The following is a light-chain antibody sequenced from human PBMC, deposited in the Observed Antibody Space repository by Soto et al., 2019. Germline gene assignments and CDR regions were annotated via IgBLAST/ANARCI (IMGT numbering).Light chain of an antibody. V-gene: IGKV1-5*01. CDR3: QQYATYAPST. CDR2: DAS. Sequence: DIQLTQSPSTLSASVGDRVTITCRASQSIGTWLAWYQHRPGEGPKLLIHDASTLESGVPSRFSGSGSATEFSLTISRLESGDSGTYHCQQYATYAPSTFGQGTKVEIQ. J-gene: IGKJ1*01. CDR1: QSIGTW.